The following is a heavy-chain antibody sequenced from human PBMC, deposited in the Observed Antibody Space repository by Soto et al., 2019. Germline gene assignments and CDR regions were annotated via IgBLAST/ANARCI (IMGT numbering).Heavy chain of an antibody. CDR2: IYYSGTT. V-gene: IGHV4-39*01. CDR1: GDSISNSHYY. Sequence: QLQLQESGPGLVKPSGTLSLTCTVSGDSISNSHYYWGWIRQPPGKGLEWIGSIYYSGTTYYSPSLKSRVTISVDTSKNQFSLNLSSVTAADTAVYYCARYRTSGSMSFSYDDWGQGTLVTVSS. D-gene: IGHD1-1*01. CDR3: ARYRTSGSMSFSYDD. J-gene: IGHJ4*02.